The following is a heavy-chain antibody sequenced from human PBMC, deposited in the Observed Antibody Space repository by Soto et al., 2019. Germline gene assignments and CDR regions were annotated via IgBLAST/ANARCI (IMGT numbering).Heavy chain of an antibody. J-gene: IGHJ6*02. CDR3: ARVSGSYYYGMDV. CDR2: IYHSGST. V-gene: IGHV4-4*02. Sequence: PSETLSLTCTVSGGSISSYYWSWVRQPPGKGLEWIGEIYHSGSTNYNPSLKSRVTISVDKSKNQFSLKLSSVTAADTAVYYCARVSGSYYYGMDVWGQGITVTV. D-gene: IGHD1-26*01. CDR1: GGSISSYY.